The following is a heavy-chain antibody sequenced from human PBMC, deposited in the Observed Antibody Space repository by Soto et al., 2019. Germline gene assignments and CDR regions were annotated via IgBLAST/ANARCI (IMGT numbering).Heavy chain of an antibody. CDR3: ARVSYGDYGWFDP. J-gene: IGHJ5*02. CDR1: GYTFNFYG. Sequence: GXXVKVSCKASGYTFNFYGXXWVRQAPGQGLEWMGWISGFNGNTNYAADLQGRVTMTTETSTSTAYMELSSLRSEDTAVYYCARVSYGDYGWFDPWGQGTXVTVSS. CDR2: ISGFNGNT. V-gene: IGHV1-18*01. D-gene: IGHD4-17*01.